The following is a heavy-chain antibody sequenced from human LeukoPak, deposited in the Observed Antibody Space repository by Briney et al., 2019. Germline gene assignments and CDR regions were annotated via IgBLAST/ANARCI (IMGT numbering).Heavy chain of an antibody. Sequence: ASVKVSCKASGYTFTGFYMHWVRQAPGQGLEWMGWINPNSGGTNYAQKFQGRVTMTRDTSISTAYMELSRLRSEDTAVYYCARGGGTLRFLEWLSFDYYYYMDVWGKGTTVTVSS. CDR3: ARGGGTLRFLEWLSFDYYYYMDV. CDR2: INPNSGGT. V-gene: IGHV1-2*02. CDR1: GYTFTGFY. J-gene: IGHJ6*03. D-gene: IGHD3-3*01.